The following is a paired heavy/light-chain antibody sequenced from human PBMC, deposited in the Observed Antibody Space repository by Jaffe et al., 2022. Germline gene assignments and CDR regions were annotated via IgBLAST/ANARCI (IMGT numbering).Light chain of an antibody. CDR3: QSYDSSLSANNYV. Sequence: QSVLTQPPSVSGAPGQRVTISCTGSSSNIGAGYDVHWYQQLPGTAPKLLIYGNSNRPSGVPDRFSGSKSGTSASLAITGLQAEDEADYYCQSYDSSLSANNYVFGTGTKVTVL. J-gene: IGLJ1*01. CDR1: SSNIGAGYD. V-gene: IGLV1-40*01. CDR2: GNS.
Heavy chain of an antibody. CDR3: ASPLYYYDSSANNDAFDI. CDR2: INPSGGST. Sequence: QVQLVQSGAEVKKPGASVKVSCKASGYTFTSYYMHWVRQAPGQGLEWMGIINPSGGSTSYAQKFQGRVTMTRDTSTSTVYMELSSLRSEDTAVYYCASPLYYYDSSANNDAFDIWGQGTMVTVSS. CDR1: GYTFTSYY. J-gene: IGHJ3*02. D-gene: IGHD3-22*01. V-gene: IGHV1-46*01.